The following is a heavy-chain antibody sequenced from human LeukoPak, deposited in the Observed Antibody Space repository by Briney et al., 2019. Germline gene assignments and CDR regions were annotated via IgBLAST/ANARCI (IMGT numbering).Heavy chain of an antibody. CDR1: GFTFSSYA. Sequence: AGGSLRLSCAASGFTFSSYAMSWVRQAPGKGLEWVSAISGSGGSTYYADSVKGRFTISRDNSKNTLYLQMNSLRAEDTAVYYCAKAPREPNSGSYYKYYYYYMDVWGKGTTVTVSS. J-gene: IGHJ6*03. CDR3: AKAPREPNSGSYYKYYYYYMDV. V-gene: IGHV3-23*01. D-gene: IGHD3-10*01. CDR2: ISGSGGST.